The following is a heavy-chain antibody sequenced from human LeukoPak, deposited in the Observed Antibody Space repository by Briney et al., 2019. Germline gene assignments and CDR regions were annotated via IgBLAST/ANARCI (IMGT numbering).Heavy chain of an antibody. D-gene: IGHD3-22*01. CDR2: IYYSGST. CDR1: GGSISSSSYY. Sequence: SSETLSLTCTVSGGSISSSSYYWGWIRQPPGKGLEWIGSIYYSGSTYYNPSLKSRVTISVDTSKNQFSLKLSSVTAADTAVYYCARGRITMIVVVITTVGYFDYWGQGTLVTVSS. CDR3: ARGRITMIVVVITTVGYFDY. V-gene: IGHV4-39*07. J-gene: IGHJ4*02.